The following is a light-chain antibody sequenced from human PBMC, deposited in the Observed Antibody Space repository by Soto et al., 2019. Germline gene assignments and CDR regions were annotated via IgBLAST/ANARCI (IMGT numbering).Light chain of an antibody. CDR1: SSDVGAYNS. CDR2: KGT. Sequence: QSVLAQPASVSGSPGQSITISCTGTSSDVGAYNSVSWYQQHPHKAPQVIIYKGTQRPSGVSNRSSGSTSGNAASLTISGLQADDEADYFCCSSAPESTYVFGSGTKVTVL. V-gene: IGLV2-23*01. J-gene: IGLJ1*01. CDR3: CSSAPESTYV.